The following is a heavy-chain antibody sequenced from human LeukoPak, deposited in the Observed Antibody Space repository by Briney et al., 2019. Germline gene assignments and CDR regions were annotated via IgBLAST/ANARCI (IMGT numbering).Heavy chain of an antibody. Sequence: ASVKVSCKASGYTFTGYYMHWVRQAPGQGLEWMGWISAYNGNTNYAQKLQGRVTMTTDTSTSTAYMELRSLRSDDTAVYYCARDGLAAATYWGQGTLVTVSS. V-gene: IGHV1-18*04. D-gene: IGHD6-13*01. CDR3: ARDGLAAATY. J-gene: IGHJ4*02. CDR1: GYTFTGYY. CDR2: ISAYNGNT.